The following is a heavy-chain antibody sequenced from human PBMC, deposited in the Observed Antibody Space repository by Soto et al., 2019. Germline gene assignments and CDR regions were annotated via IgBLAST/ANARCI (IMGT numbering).Heavy chain of an antibody. J-gene: IGHJ6*02. D-gene: IGHD4-4*01. CDR2: IYYSGST. CDR1: GGSISSGDYY. CDR3: AREAVTTSYYYGMDV. V-gene: IGHV4-30-4*01. Sequence: QVQLQESGPGLVKPSQTLSLTCTVSGGSISSGDYYWSWIRQPPGKGLEWIGYIYYSGSTYYNPSLTSRVTISVDTSKNQFSLKLSSVTAADTAVYYCAREAVTTSYYYGMDVWGQGTTVTVSS.